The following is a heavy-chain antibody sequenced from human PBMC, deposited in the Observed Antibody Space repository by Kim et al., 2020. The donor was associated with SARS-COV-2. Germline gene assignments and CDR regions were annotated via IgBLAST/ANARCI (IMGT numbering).Heavy chain of an antibody. V-gene: IGHV1-8*01. D-gene: IGHD3-10*01. CDR3: ARPVRARPIYYYYYYGMDV. J-gene: IGHJ6*02. Sequence: ASVKVSCKASGYTFTSYDINWVRQATGQGLEWMGWMNPNSGNTGYAQKFQGRVTMTRNTSISTAYMELSSLRSEDTAVYYCARPVRARPIYYYYYYGMDVWGQGTTVTVSS. CDR2: MNPNSGNT. CDR1: GYTFTSYD.